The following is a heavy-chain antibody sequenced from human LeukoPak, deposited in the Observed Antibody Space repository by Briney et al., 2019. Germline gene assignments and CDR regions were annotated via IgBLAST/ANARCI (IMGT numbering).Heavy chain of an antibody. CDR2: ISWDGGST. Sequence: GGSLRLSCAASGFTFDDYAMHWVRQAPGKGLEWVSLISWDGGSTYYADSVKGRFTISRDNSKNSLYLQINSLRAEDTALYYCTKAYEYSSCWYGNYFCYWGQGTLVTVSS. CDR3: TKAYEYSSCWYGNYFCY. V-gene: IGHV3-43D*03. J-gene: IGHJ4*01. CDR1: GFTFDDYA. D-gene: IGHD6-19*01.